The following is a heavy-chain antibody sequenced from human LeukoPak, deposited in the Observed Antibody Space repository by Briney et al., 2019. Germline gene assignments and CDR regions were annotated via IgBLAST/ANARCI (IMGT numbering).Heavy chain of an antibody. V-gene: IGHV3-30-3*01. J-gene: IGHJ4*02. Sequence: RSLRLPCAASGFTFSSYAMQWVRQAPGKGLEWVAVISYDGSNKYYADSVKGRFTISRDNSKNTLYLQMNSLRAEDTAVYYCARGDSLNYWGQGTLVTVSS. CDR3: ARGDSLNY. CDR1: GFTFSSYA. D-gene: IGHD3-22*01. CDR2: ISYDGSNK.